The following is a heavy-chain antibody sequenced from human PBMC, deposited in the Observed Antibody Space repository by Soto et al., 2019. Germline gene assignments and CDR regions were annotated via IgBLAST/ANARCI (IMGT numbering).Heavy chain of an antibody. D-gene: IGHD3-3*01. CDR3: AKDFWSESSPTHFDY. V-gene: IGHV3-23*01. Sequence: VGSLRLSCAASGFTFSSYAMSWVRQAPGKGLEWVSAISGSGGSTYYADSVKGRFTISRDNSKNTLYLQMNSLRAEDTAVYYCAKDFWSESSPTHFDYWGQGTLVTVSS. CDR1: GFTFSSYA. CDR2: ISGSGGST. J-gene: IGHJ4*02.